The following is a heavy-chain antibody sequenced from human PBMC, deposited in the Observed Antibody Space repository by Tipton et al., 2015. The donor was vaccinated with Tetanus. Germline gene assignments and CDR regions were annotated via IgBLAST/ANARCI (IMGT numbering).Heavy chain of an antibody. V-gene: IGHV4-59*08. CDR1: GGSISNHY. CDR2: LYDNGRT. J-gene: IGHJ3*01. D-gene: IGHD4-17*01. Sequence: TLSLTCTVSGGSISNHYWSWIRQPPGKGLEWIGYLYDNGRTKYNPSLNSRVTISVDTPKKQLSLKLTSVTAADAAVYYCARPSTTVTPRAFDVWGQGTMVTVSS. CDR3: ARPSTTVTPRAFDV.